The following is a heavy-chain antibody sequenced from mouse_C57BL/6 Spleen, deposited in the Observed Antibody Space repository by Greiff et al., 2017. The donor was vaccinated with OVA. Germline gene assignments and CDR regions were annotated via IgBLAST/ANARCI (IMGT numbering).Heavy chain of an antibody. D-gene: IGHD1-1*01. Sequence: QVQLQQPGAELVKPGASVKMSCKASGYTFTSYWITWVKQRPGQGLEWIGDIYPGSGSTNYNQKFKSTATLTVDTSSRTAYLQLSSLTSEDSAVYYRARQYYGSSGWYLDVWGTGTTVTVSS. J-gene: IGHJ1*03. V-gene: IGHV1-55*01. CDR3: ARQYYGSSGWYLDV. CDR2: IYPGSGST. CDR1: GYTFTSYW.